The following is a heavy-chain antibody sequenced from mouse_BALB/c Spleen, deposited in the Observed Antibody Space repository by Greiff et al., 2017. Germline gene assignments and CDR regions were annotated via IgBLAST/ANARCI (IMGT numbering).Heavy chain of an antibody. J-gene: IGHJ3*01. CDR1: GYTFSSYW. CDR2: ILPGSGST. D-gene: IGHD1-1*01. CDR3: ARILRSGPFAY. V-gene: IGHV1-9*01. Sequence: VQLQQSGAGLMKPGASVKISCKATGYTFSSYWIEWVKQRPGHGLEWIGEILPGSGSTNYNEKFKGKATFTADTSSNTAYMQLSSLTSEDSAVYYCARILRSGPFAYWGQGTLVTVSA.